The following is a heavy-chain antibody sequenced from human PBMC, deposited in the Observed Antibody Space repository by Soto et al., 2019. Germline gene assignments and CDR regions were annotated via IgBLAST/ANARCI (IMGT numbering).Heavy chain of an antibody. J-gene: IGHJ4*02. V-gene: IGHV3-33*01. D-gene: IGHD3-22*01. CDR1: GFTFSSYG. Sequence: SLRLSCAASGFTFSSYGMHWVRQAPGKGLEWVAGIWYDGSNKYYADSVKGRFTISRDNPKNTLYLQMNSLRAEDTAVYYCAGDSNPRYYYDSSGEKFDYWGQGTLVTVSS. CDR3: AGDSNPRYYYDSSGEKFDY. CDR2: IWYDGSNK.